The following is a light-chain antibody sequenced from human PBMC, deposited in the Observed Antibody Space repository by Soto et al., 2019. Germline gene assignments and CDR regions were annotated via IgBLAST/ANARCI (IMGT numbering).Light chain of an antibody. Sequence: EIVLSQSPATLSVSPGERATLSCRASQSVTRNLAWYQQKPGQAPRLLVYGASTRATGIPARFSGSGSGTEFTLTISSLQSEDFAVYYCQQYNLWPPYTFGQGTKLEIK. V-gene: IGKV3-15*01. CDR3: QQYNLWPPYT. J-gene: IGKJ2*01. CDR2: GAS. CDR1: QSVTRN.